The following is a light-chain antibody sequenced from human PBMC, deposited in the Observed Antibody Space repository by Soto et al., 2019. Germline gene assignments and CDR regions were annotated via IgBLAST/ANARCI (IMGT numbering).Light chain of an antibody. CDR3: QQYNSYS. Sequence: DIQMTQSPSTLPASVGDRVTITCRASQSISTWLAGYQQKPGTAPKVLIYHASNLQSGVPARFSGSGSGTEFTLTISSLQPDDFATYYCQQYNSYSFGQGTKVDI. V-gene: IGKV1-5*01. CDR2: HAS. CDR1: QSISTW. J-gene: IGKJ1*01.